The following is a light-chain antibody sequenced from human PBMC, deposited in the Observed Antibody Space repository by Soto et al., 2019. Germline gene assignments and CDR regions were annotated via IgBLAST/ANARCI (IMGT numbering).Light chain of an antibody. CDR2: GES. V-gene: IGKV3-20*01. Sequence: XIMLTQSPCTVSLSPGERSTLSCRAIQSVRNSYLAWYQQKPGQAPRLLIYGESSRATGIPETFSGSGSGKDFTITISRLEPEDFAVYYCQQYGSSPQTFGQGTQVDIK. J-gene: IGKJ2*01. CDR3: QQYGSSPQT. CDR1: QSVRNSY.